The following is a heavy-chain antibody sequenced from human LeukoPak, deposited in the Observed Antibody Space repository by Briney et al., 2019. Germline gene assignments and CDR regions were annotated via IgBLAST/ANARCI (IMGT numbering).Heavy chain of an antibody. CDR2: INHSGST. CDR1: GGSFSGYY. D-gene: IGHD3-10*01. CDR3: ARGRINRGITMVRGRGLDV. V-gene: IGHV4-34*01. J-gene: IGHJ6*04. Sequence: PSETLSLTCAVYGGSFSGYYWSWIRQPPGKGLEWIGEINHSGSTNYNPSLKSRVTISVDTSKNQFSLKLSSVTAADTAVYYCARGRINRGITMVRGRGLDVWGKGTTVTVSS.